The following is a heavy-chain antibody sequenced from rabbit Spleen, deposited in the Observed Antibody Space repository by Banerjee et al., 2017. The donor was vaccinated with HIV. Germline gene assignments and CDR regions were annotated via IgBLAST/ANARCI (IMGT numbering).Heavy chain of an antibody. J-gene: IGHJ4*01. CDR2: IHTSSGST. CDR3: ARSVNSAAYTITL. CDR1: GVSLNDKDV. V-gene: IGHV1S40*01. D-gene: IGHD6-1*01. Sequence: QSLEESGGGLVQPEGSLTLTCKASGVSLNDKDVMCWVRQAPGKGLEWIGCIHTSSGSTFYATWAKGRFTISKTSSPTVTLQMTSLTAADTATYFCARSVNSAAYTITLWGPGTLVTVS.